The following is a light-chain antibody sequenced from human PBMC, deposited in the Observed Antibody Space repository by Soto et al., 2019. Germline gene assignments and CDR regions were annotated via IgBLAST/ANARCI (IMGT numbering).Light chain of an antibody. V-gene: IGKV3-20*01. CDR2: GAS. CDR1: QSVTSNY. CDR3: QQYGTSPRLFT. J-gene: IGKJ3*01. Sequence: IVLTQSPGTLSLSPGERATLSCRASQSVTSNYLAWYQQRPGQAPRLLIYGASSRATGIPDRFSGSGSGTDFTLTISRLEPEDFAVYYCQQYGTSPRLFTVGPGTKVDIK.